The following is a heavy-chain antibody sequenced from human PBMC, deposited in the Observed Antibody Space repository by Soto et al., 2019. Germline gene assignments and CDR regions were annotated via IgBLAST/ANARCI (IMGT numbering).Heavy chain of an antibody. CDR3: ARDFRYRLYYYYGMDV. CDR1: GFTFDDYT. Sequence: PGGSLRLSCAASGFTFDDYTMHWVRQAPGKGLEWVSLISWDGGSTYYADSVKGRFTISRDNSKNSLYLQMNSLRAEDTAVYYCARDFRYRLYYYYGMDVWGQGTTVTVSS. J-gene: IGHJ6*02. V-gene: IGHV3-43*01. CDR2: ISWDGGST. D-gene: IGHD4-4*01.